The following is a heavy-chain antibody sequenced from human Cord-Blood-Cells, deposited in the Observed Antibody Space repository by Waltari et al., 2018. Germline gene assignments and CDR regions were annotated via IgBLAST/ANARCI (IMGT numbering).Heavy chain of an antibody. D-gene: IGHD6-19*01. CDR1: GGSSSGYY. CDR3: ARAIGSSGWYFDY. Sequence: VQLQPWGAGLLPPSDTMSPFCAASGGSSSGYYWRSVRHHPGKGLEWIGEINHSGSTTYNPSLKSRDTISVDTSKNQFSLKLSSVTAADTAVYYCARAIGSSGWYFDYWGQGTLVTVSS. V-gene: IGHV4-34*01. J-gene: IGHJ4*02. CDR2: INHSGST.